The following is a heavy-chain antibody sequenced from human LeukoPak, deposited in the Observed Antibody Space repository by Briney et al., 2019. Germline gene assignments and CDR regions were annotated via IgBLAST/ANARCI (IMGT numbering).Heavy chain of an antibody. CDR1: GYTFTGYY. V-gene: IGHV1-2*02. CDR2: INPNSGGT. CDR3: ARDVVVAPAAHFYFDY. D-gene: IGHD2-2*01. Sequence: ASVKVSCKASGYTFTGYYMHWVRQAPGQGLEWMGWINPNSGGTNYAQKFQGRVTMTRDTSISTAYMELSRLRSDDTAVYYCARDVVVAPAAHFYFDYWGQGTLVTVSS. J-gene: IGHJ4*02.